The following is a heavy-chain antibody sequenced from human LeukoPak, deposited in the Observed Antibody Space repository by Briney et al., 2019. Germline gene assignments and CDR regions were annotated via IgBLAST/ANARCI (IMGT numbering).Heavy chain of an antibody. CDR2: IYYSGST. J-gene: IGHJ5*02. CDR3: ARSPSWGTGTTTWFDP. CDR1: GGSVSSSTYY. V-gene: IGHV4-39*01. D-gene: IGHD1-7*01. Sequence: SETLSLTCTVSGGSVSSSTYYWGWIRQPPGKGLEWIGSIYYSGSTYYNPSLKSRVTISVDTSKNQFSLKLSSVTAADTAVYYCARSPSWGTGTTTWFDPWGQGTLVTVSS.